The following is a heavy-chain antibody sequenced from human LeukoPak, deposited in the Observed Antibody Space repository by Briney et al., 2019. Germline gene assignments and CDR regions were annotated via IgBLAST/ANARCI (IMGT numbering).Heavy chain of an antibody. V-gene: IGHV3-30-3*01. D-gene: IGHD3-10*01. CDR3: ARDLGTKITMVWGILGY. CDR1: GFTFSSYA. J-gene: IGHJ4*02. Sequence: GRSLRLSCAASGFTFSSYAMHWVRQAPGKGLEWEALISHDGNNKYYADSVKGRFTISRDNSKNTLYLQMNSLRAEDTAVYYCARDLGTKITMVWGILGYWGQGTLVTVSS. CDR2: ISHDGNNK.